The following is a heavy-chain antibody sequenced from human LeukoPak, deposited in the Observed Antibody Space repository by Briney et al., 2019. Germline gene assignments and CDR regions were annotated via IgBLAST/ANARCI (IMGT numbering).Heavy chain of an antibody. J-gene: IGHJ4*02. CDR2: INPNSGGT. CDR1: GYTFTGYY. D-gene: IGHD1-7*01. Sequence: GASVKVSCKASGYTFTGYYMHWVRQAPGQGLEWMGWINPNSGGTNYARKFQGRVTMTRDTSISTAYMELSRLRSDDTAVYYCARDREGSTGTTGSWGQGTLVTVSS. V-gene: IGHV1-2*02. CDR3: ARDREGSTGTTGS.